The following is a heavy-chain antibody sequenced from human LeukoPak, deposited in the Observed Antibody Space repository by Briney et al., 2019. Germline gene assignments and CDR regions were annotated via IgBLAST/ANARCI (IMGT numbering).Heavy chain of an antibody. V-gene: IGHV3-30*18. CDR2: ISYDGGDK. D-gene: IGHD2/OR15-2a*01. CDR3: ANDRGEYSWRDAFDI. Sequence: GRSLRLSCAASGFNLSNYDMHWVRQAPGKGLEWVAIISYDGGDKNYADSVKGRFTISRDNSKNTLYLQMNSLRAEDTAVYYCANDRGEYSWRDAFDIWGQGTMVTVSS. J-gene: IGHJ3*02. CDR1: GFNLSNYD.